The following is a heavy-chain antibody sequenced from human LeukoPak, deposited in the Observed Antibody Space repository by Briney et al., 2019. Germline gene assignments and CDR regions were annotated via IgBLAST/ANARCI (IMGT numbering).Heavy chain of an antibody. D-gene: IGHD3-22*01. CDR2: IYYSGST. CDR3: ARGTYYYDSSGYHVPYFDY. J-gene: IGHJ4*02. Sequence: PSETLSLTCTVSGGSISSYYWSWIRQPPGKGLEWIGYIYYSGSTNYNPSLKSRVTISVDTSKNQFSLKLSSVTAADTAVYYCARGTYYYDSSGYHVPYFDYWGQGTLVTVSS. V-gene: IGHV4-59*01. CDR1: GGSISSYY.